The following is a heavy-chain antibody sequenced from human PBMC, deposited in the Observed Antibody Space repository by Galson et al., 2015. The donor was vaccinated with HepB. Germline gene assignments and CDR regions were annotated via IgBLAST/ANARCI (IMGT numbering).Heavy chain of an antibody. CDR1: GFTFSSYA. V-gene: IGHV3-23*01. Sequence: SLRLSCAASGFTFSSYAMSWVRQAPGKGLEWVSAISGSGGSTYYADSVKGRFTISRDNSKNTLYLQMNSLRAEDTAVYYCEGVIIDYYYYGMDVWGQGTTVTVSS. CDR3: EGVIIDYYYYGMDV. D-gene: IGHD3-3*01. CDR2: ISGSGGST. J-gene: IGHJ6*02.